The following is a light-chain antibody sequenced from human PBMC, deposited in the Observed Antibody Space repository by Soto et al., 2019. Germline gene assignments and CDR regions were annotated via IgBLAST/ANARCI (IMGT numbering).Light chain of an antibody. J-gene: IGKJ4*01. CDR2: VAS. CDR1: PSVNSN. Sequence: EIVMTHSPVTLSVSPGDRATLSCRASPSVNSNLAWYQQKPGQTPKLLIYVASTRATGIPARFSGSGSGTEFTLTISSLQSEDCAVYYCQQYNVWPLTFGGGTKVEFK. V-gene: IGKV3-15*01. CDR3: QQYNVWPLT.